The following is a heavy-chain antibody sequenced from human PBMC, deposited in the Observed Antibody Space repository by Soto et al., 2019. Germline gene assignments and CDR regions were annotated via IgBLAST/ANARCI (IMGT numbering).Heavy chain of an antibody. Sequence: ASVKVSCKASGYTFTGYYRQWVRQAPGQGLEWMGWINPNSGGTNYAQKFQGRVTMTRDTSISTAYMELSRLRSDDTAVYYCARAGDYYDSSGYRNWFDPWGQGTLVTVSS. J-gene: IGHJ5*02. D-gene: IGHD3-22*01. V-gene: IGHV1-2*02. CDR2: INPNSGGT. CDR1: GYTFTGYY. CDR3: ARAGDYYDSSGYRNWFDP.